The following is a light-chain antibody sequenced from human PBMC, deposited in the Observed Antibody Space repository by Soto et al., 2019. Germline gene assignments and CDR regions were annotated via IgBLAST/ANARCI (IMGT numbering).Light chain of an antibody. J-gene: IGKJ5*01. Sequence: ENVLTQSPCTLSLSPGERATLSCRASQSVFNNHIGWYQQKPGQAPRLLLYGASTRATGVPPRFSGGGSGTEFTLTISSLQSEDSAIYYCQQYKSWPPITFGQGTRLEIK. V-gene: IGKV3-15*01. CDR1: QSVFNN. CDR3: QQYKSWPPIT. CDR2: GAS.